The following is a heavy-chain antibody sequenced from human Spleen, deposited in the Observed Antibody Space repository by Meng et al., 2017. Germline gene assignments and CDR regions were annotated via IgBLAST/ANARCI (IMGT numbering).Heavy chain of an antibody. CDR3: ARLILDSSGYYYIMDY. V-gene: IGHV4-4*02. D-gene: IGHD3-22*01. J-gene: IGHJ4*02. Sequence: QGQVQESGPGPVKPSGTLSLTCGVSGGSISSSNWWTWVRQPPGKGLEWIGEIYHSGSTNYSPSLKSRVTLSVDKSKNQFSLKLRSVTAADTAVYYCARLILDSSGYYYIMDYWGQGTLVTVSS. CDR2: IYHSGST. CDR1: GGSISSSNW.